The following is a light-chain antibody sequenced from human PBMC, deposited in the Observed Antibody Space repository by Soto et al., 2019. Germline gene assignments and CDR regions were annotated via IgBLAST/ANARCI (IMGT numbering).Light chain of an antibody. CDR1: SSDVGSSNY. CDR3: CAYAGSDTLI. CDR2: DVA. Sequence: QSAPTQPRSVSGSPGQTVTISCPGSSSDVGSSNYMSWYQQHPGEAPKLVIYDVAQRPSGVPDRLSGSRSGKTASLTISGLQPDDEADYYCCAYAGSDTLIFGSGTKLTVL. V-gene: IGLV2-11*01. J-gene: IGLJ1*01.